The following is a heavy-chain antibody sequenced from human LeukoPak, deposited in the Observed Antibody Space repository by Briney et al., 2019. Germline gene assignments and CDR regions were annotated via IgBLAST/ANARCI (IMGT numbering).Heavy chain of an antibody. V-gene: IGHV3-7*01. CDR3: ARDSSGYFDY. D-gene: IGHD3-22*01. CDR1: GFTFSNAW. Sequence: GGSLRLSCAASGFTFSNAWMSWVRQAPGKGLEWVANIRPDGSGTDYVDSVKGRFTISRDNAKNSLYLQMNSLRAGDTAVYYCARDSSGYFDYWGQGALVTVSS. CDR2: IRPDGSGT. J-gene: IGHJ4*02.